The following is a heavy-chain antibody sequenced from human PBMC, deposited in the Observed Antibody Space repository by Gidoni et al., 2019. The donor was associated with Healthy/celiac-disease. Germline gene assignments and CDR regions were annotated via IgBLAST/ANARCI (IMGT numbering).Heavy chain of an antibody. Sequence: QVQLVESGGGVVQPGRSLRLSCAASGFPFSSYAMHWVRQAPGKGLEWVAVISYDGSNKYYADSVKGRFTISRDNSKNTLYLQMNSLRAEDTAVYYCAREALYSSGWYEEGFDYWGQGTLVTVSS. CDR2: ISYDGSNK. D-gene: IGHD6-19*01. J-gene: IGHJ4*02. V-gene: IGHV3-30-3*01. CDR3: AREALYSSGWYEEGFDY. CDR1: GFPFSSYA.